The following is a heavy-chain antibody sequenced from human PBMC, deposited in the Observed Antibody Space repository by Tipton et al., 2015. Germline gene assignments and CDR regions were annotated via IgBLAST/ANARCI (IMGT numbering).Heavy chain of an antibody. CDR2: IKEDGNEK. J-gene: IGHJ4*02. Sequence: GSLRLSCGASGFALSNYWMTWVRQAPGKGLEWVASIKEDGNEKHYVGSVQGRFTISRDNTKNSLYLQMNSLRAEDTAVYYCARDRRADNWNDDRFDYWGQGTLVTVSS. D-gene: IGHD1-1*01. CDR1: GFALSNYW. CDR3: ARDRRADNWNDDRFDY. V-gene: IGHV3-7*01.